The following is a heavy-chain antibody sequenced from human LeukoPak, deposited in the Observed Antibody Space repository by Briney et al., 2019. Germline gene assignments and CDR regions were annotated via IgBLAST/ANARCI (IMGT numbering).Heavy chain of an antibody. CDR1: GFTFSSYE. CDR2: ISSSGSTI. V-gene: IGHV3-48*03. J-gene: IGHJ6*03. D-gene: IGHD6-13*01. CDR3: ARDAAVQQLGYYYYYMDV. Sequence: PGGSLRLACAASGFTFSSYEMNWVRQAAGKGLEWVSYISSSGSTIYYADSVKGRFTISRDNAKNSLYLQMNSLRAEDTAVYYCARDAAVQQLGYYYYYMDVWGKGTTVTVSS.